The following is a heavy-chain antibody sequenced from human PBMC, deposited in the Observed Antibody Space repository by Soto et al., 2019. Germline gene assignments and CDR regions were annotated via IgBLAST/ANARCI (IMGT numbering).Heavy chain of an antibody. CDR1: GGSISSYY. J-gene: IGHJ2*01. CDR2: IYYSGST. V-gene: IGHV4-59*08. CDR3: ARVNWYFDL. Sequence: QVQLQESGPGLVKPSETLSLTCTVSGGSISSYYWSWIRQPPGKGLEWIGYIYYSGSTNYNPSLKSRVTISVDTSNNQFSLKLSSVTAADTAVYYCARVNWYFDLWGRGTLVTVSS.